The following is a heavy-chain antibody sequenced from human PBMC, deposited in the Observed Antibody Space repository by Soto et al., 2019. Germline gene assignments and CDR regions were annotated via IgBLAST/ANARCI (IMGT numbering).Heavy chain of an antibody. Sequence: SEPLSLTCAVSGGSISTSNWWSWVRQPPGKGLEWIGEVYHSGSTNYNPSFKSRVAMSVDKSKNQFSLKLNSVTAADTAVYYCVRDSPIGSTYSGYDGIDYWGQGTLVTVSS. CDR1: GGSISTSNW. CDR3: VRDSPIGSTYSGYDGIDY. D-gene: IGHD5-12*01. CDR2: VYHSGST. J-gene: IGHJ4*02. V-gene: IGHV4-4*02.